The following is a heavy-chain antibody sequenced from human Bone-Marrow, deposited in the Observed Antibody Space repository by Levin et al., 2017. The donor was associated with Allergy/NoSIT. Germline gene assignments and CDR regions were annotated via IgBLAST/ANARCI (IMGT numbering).Heavy chain of an antibody. D-gene: IGHD6-19*01. CDR3: AKEGQQWLEYFDH. CDR1: GFIFSNYG. V-gene: IGHV3-30*18. CDR2: ISYDGGNE. Sequence: GESLKISCAASGFIFSNYGMHWVRQAPGKGLEWVAVISYDGGNEYYADSVKGRFTISRDNSKNTLYLQMNSLRADDTAVYYCAKEGQQWLEYFDHWGQGTLLTVSS. J-gene: IGHJ4*02.